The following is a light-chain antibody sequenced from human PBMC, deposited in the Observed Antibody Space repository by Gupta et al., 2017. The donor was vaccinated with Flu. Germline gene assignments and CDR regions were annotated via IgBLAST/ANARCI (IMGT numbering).Light chain of an antibody. CDR3: QHEDNFSWT. Sequence: PPSLSESVGERVTITCQASQDIKKCLDWYQQKPGKAPELLIYDASNLETGVPSRFSGSGSGTDFTLTISSLQPEEFGTYYCQHEDNFSWTFGQGTKVEI. V-gene: IGKV1-33*01. CDR2: DAS. J-gene: IGKJ1*01. CDR1: QDIKKC.